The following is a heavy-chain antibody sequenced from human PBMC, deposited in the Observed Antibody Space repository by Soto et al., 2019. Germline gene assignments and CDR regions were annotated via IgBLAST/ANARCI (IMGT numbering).Heavy chain of an antibody. V-gene: IGHV3-33*01. CDR2: IWYDGTQK. CDR1: GFTFNTYS. CDR3: XXXXGTTVTGLWHFDS. D-gene: IGHD4-17*01. J-gene: IGHJ4*02. Sequence: QVQLEESGGGVVQPGRSLRLSCEASGFTFNTYSMHWVRQPPGKGLEWLAAIWYDGTQKYYADSVKGRFIISRDNSKKTLYLEMNSLXAEDXXXXXXXXXXGTTVTGLWHFDSWGQXTLXTVSS.